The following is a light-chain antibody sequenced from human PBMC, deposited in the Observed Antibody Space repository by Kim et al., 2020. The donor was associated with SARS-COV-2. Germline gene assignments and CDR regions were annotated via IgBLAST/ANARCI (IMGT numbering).Light chain of an antibody. CDR3: QSYDTSLRGSV. V-gene: IGLV1-40*01. J-gene: IGLJ1*01. Sequence: QCVTVACTGSNSNIGLGYDVQCYQQFPGKAHKLLIHANDNRPSGVPDRFSGSKSGTSASLAITGLQAEDEADYYCQSYDTSLRGSVFGTGTKVTVL. CDR2: AND. CDR1: NSNIGLGYD.